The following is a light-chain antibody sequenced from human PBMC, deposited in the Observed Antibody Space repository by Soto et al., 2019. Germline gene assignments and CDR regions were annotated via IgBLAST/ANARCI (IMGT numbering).Light chain of an antibody. CDR2: AAS. Sequence: DIQMTQSPSYMSASVGDTVTRTCRASQSISSYLNWYQQKPGKAPKLLIYAASSLQSGVPSRFSGSGSGTDFTLTISSLQPEDFATYYCKQSYSTPWTVGQGNKVDIK. CDR3: KQSYSTPWT. V-gene: IGKV1-39*01. J-gene: IGKJ1*01. CDR1: QSISSY.